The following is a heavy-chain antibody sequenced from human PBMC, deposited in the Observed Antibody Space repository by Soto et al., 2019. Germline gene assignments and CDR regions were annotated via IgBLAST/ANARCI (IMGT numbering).Heavy chain of an antibody. CDR3: ARDRVWLGELSGHDYYYGMDV. D-gene: IGHD3-10*01. J-gene: IGHJ6*02. V-gene: IGHV3-33*01. CDR2: IWYDGSNK. Sequence: GGSLRLSCAASGFTFSSYGMHWVRQAPGKGLEWVAVIWYDGSNKYYADSVKGRFTISRDNSKNTLYLQMNSLRAEDTAVYYCARDRVWLGELSGHDYYYGMDVWGQGNPGHRLL. CDR1: GFTFSSYG.